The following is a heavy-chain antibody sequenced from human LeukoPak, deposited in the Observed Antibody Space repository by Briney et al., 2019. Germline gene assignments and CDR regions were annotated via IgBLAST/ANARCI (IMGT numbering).Heavy chain of an antibody. J-gene: IGHJ4*02. CDR1: GYRFTSHW. V-gene: IGHV5-51*01. CDR2: IYPADSDI. CDR3: ARSLTAAAGDY. Sequence: GESLKISCKGSGYRFTSHWIGWVRQIPGKGLEWMAIIYPADSDIRYSPSFQGQVTISADKSISTAYLQWSSLKASDTAMYYCARSLTAAAGDYWGQGTLVTVSS. D-gene: IGHD6-25*01.